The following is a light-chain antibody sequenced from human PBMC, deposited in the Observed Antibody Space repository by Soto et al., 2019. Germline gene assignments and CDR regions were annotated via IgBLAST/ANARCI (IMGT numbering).Light chain of an antibody. V-gene: IGLV1-47*01. CDR3: AAWDDSLVV. CDR1: SSNIGSAY. J-gene: IGLJ2*01. CDR2: RNN. Sequence: QSVLTQPPSASGTPGQTVTISCSGSSSNIGSAYIYWYQHLPGTAPKLLIYRNNQRPSGVPDRFSASKSGTSASLAIGGLRSEDDPDYYCAAWDDSLVVFGGGTKLTVL.